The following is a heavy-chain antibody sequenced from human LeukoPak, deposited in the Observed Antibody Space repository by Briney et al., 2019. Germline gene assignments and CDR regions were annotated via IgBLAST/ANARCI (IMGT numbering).Heavy chain of an antibody. Sequence: PGGSLRLSCAASGFTFSSYAMHWVRQAPGKGLEYVSAISSNGGSTYYANSVKGRFTISRDNSKNTLYLQMGSLRAEDMAVYYCARETLYCSSASCYLGGFDYWGQGTLVTVSS. CDR2: ISSNGGST. CDR3: ARETLYCSSASCYLGGFDY. D-gene: IGHD2-2*01. CDR1: GFTFSSYA. J-gene: IGHJ4*02. V-gene: IGHV3-64*01.